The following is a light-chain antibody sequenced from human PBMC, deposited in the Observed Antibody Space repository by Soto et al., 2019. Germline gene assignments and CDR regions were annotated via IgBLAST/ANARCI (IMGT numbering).Light chain of an antibody. V-gene: IGLV2-14*01. J-gene: IGLJ1*01. Sequence: QSVLPQPASVSGSPGQSITISCTGTSSDVGGYNYVSWYQQHPGKAPKLMIYEVSNRPSGVSNRFSGSKSGNTASLTISGLQAEDEADYYCSSYTSSSTGVFGTGTRSPS. CDR1: SSDVGGYNY. CDR3: SSYTSSSTGV. CDR2: EVS.